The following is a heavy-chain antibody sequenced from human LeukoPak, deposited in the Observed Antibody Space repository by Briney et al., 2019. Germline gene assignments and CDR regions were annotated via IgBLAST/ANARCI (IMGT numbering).Heavy chain of an antibody. Sequence: SETLSLTCTVSGGSISSYYWSWIRQPPGKGLEWIGYIYYSGSTNYNPSLKSRITISVDTSKNQFSLKLSSVTAADTAVYYCARMYYDFWSGYLDYWGQGTLVTVSS. CDR1: GGSISSYY. CDR2: IYYSGST. D-gene: IGHD3-3*01. CDR3: ARMYYDFWSGYLDY. J-gene: IGHJ4*02. V-gene: IGHV4-59*01.